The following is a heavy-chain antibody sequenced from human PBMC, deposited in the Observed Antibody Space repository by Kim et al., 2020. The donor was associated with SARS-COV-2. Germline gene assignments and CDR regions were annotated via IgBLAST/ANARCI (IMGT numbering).Heavy chain of an antibody. J-gene: IGHJ5*02. Sequence: HTPALKSRVTISVDTSKNQFSLKLSSVTAADTAVYYCAREHSSDNWFDPWGQGTLVTVSS. CDR3: AREHSSDNWFDP. D-gene: IGHD3-22*01. V-gene: IGHV4-59*01.